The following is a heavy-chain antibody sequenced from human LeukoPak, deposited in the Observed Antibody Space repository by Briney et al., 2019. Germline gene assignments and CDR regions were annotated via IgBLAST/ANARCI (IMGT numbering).Heavy chain of an antibody. J-gene: IGHJ4*02. D-gene: IGHD1-26*01. CDR2: ISSSSSYI. CDR1: GFTFSSYS. V-gene: IGHV3-21*04. CDR3: AKGGVVGAPEY. Sequence: GGSLRLSCAASGFTFSSYSMNWVRQAPGKGLEWVSSISSSSSYIYYADSVKGRFTISRDNAKNSLYLQMNSLRAEDTAVYYCAKGGVVGAPEYWGQGTLVTVSS.